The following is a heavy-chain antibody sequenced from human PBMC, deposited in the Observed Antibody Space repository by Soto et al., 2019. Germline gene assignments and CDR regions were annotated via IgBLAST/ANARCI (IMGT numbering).Heavy chain of an antibody. Sequence: QVQLQESGPGLVKPSETLSLTCTVSGGSVSSGSYYWSWIRQPPGKGLEWIGYIYYSGSTNYNPSPTSRVTISVDTSNNQFPLKLSSVTAADTAVYYCARYTLVAAIPHSPYYYYGMDVWGQGTTVTVSS. D-gene: IGHD2-15*01. V-gene: IGHV4-61*01. CDR2: IYYSGST. J-gene: IGHJ6*02. CDR3: ARYTLVAAIPHSPYYYYGMDV. CDR1: GGSVSSGSYY.